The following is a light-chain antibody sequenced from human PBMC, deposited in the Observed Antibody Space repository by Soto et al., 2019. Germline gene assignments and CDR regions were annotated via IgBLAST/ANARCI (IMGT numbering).Light chain of an antibody. Sequence: DIQMTQSPSFVSASVGDRVTITCRASQSIDNWLAWYQQKPGKAPKLLIYDASTLESGVSSGFSGSGSGTEFTLTISSLRPDDFATYYCQNYDTFPYTFGHGTKLEIK. V-gene: IGKV1-5*01. CDR2: DAS. CDR3: QNYDTFPYT. CDR1: QSIDNW. J-gene: IGKJ2*01.